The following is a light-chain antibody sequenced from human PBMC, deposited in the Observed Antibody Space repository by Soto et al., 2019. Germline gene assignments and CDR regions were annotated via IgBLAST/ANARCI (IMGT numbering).Light chain of an antibody. CDR1: QSVSSY. V-gene: IGKV3-11*01. J-gene: IGKJ4*01. CDR2: DAS. CDR3: QQRGDWQLT. Sequence: EIVLTQSPATLSLSPGERATLSCRASQSVSSYLAWYQQKPGQAPRLLIYDASNRATGSPARFSGSGSGTDFTLTISSLEPEDFAIYYCQQRGDWQLTFGGGTKVDIK.